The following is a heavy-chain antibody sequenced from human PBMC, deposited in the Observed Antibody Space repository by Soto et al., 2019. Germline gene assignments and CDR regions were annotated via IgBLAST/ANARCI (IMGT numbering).Heavy chain of an antibody. CDR3: AGESLGYCSGGSCYWSDY. Sequence: QVQLQESGPGLVKPSETLSLTCTASGGSISNYYWSWIRQPPGKGLEWIGYIYYSGTTIYNPSLKSRVTISADTSKNQFSLKLSSVTAADTAVYYCAGESLGYCSGGSCYWSDYWGQGTLVTVSS. CDR2: IYYSGTT. J-gene: IGHJ4*02. CDR1: GGSISNYY. V-gene: IGHV4-59*01. D-gene: IGHD2-15*01.